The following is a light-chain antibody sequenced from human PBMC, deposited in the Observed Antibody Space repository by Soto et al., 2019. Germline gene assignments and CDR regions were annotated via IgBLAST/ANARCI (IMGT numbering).Light chain of an antibody. J-gene: IGLJ3*02. V-gene: IGLV6-57*04. Sequence: NFMLTQPHSVSASPGKTVTISCTRSSGNFAGSYVQWYQQRPGSAPTTVIFEDSQRPSGVPDRFSGSIDSSSNSAFLTISGLMTEDEADYYCQSFDSTNRVFGGGTKLTVL. CDR3: QSFDSTNRV. CDR1: SGNFAGSY. CDR2: EDS.